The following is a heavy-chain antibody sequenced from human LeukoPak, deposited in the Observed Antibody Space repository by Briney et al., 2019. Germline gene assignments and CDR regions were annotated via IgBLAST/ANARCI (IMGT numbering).Heavy chain of an antibody. J-gene: IGHJ4*02. Sequence: GGSLRLSCAASGFTFSDYYMSWIREAPGKGLEWVAYITSSGDDIYYADSVKGRFTISRDNAKNALFLRMSSLRVEDTATYYCASDIVATSGDFWGQGTLVSVSS. CDR3: ASDIVATSGDF. CDR2: ITSSGDDI. CDR1: GFTFSDYY. V-gene: IGHV3-11*01. D-gene: IGHD5-12*01.